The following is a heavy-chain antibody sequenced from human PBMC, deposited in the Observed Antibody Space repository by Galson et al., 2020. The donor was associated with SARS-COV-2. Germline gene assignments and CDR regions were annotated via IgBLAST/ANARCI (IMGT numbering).Heavy chain of an antibody. CDR1: GFTFSSYG. D-gene: IGHD3-22*01. CDR2: ISYYGSNK. J-gene: IGHJ4*02. CDR3: ARLSSGYYSPFDY. Sequence: GESLKISCAASGFTFSSYGMHWVRQAPGKGLEWVAVISYYGSNKYYADSVKGRFTISRDNSKNTLYLQMNSLRAEDTAVYYCARLSSGYYSPFDYWGQGTLVTVSS. V-gene: IGHV3-30*03.